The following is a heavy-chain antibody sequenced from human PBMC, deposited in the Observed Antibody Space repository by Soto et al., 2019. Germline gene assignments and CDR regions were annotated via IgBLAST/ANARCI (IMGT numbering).Heavy chain of an antibody. D-gene: IGHD6-13*01. Sequence: QVQLVQSGAEVKKPGSSVKVSCKASGGTFSSYAISWVRQAPGQGLEWMGGIIPIFGTANYAQKFQGRVTSTAEESTSTAYMELSSLRSEDTAVYYCARSQNIAAACQASGWFDPWGQGTLVTVSS. J-gene: IGHJ5*02. CDR2: IIPIFGTA. CDR1: GGTFSSYA. CDR3: ARSQNIAAACQASGWFDP. V-gene: IGHV1-69*01.